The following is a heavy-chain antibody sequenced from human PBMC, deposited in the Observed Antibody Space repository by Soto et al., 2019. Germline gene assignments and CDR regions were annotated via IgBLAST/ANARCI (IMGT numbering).Heavy chain of an antibody. CDR1: GGSISSGDYY. V-gene: IGHV4-61*08. CDR2: IYYSGST. J-gene: IGHJ5*02. D-gene: IGHD6-19*01. CDR3: ARVRVVAGGFDP. Sequence: SETLSLTCTVSGGSISSGDYYWSWIRQPPGEGLEWIGYIYYSGSTNYNPSLKSRVTISVDTSKKQFSLKLSSVTAADTAVYYCARVRVVAGGFDPWGQGTLVTVSS.